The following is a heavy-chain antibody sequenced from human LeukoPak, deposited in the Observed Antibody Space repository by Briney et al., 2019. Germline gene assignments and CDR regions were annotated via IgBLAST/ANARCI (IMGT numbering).Heavy chain of an antibody. CDR2: ITWNSDNI. J-gene: IGHJ6*03. CDR1: GFTFDDYA. Sequence: PGGSLRLSCAASGFTFDDYAMHWVRQAPGKGLEWVSGITWNSDNIEYADSVKGRFTISRDNAKNSLYLQMNSLRAEDMALYYCAKGGGGRLIYYYYMDVWGKGTTVTDSS. V-gene: IGHV3-9*03. D-gene: IGHD3-16*01. CDR3: AKGGGGRLIYYYYMDV.